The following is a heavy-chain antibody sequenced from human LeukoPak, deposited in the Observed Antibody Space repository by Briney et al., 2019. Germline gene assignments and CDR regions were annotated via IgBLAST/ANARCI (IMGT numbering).Heavy chain of an antibody. D-gene: IGHD2-15*01. CDR1: GGSINGY. CDR2: IHYTGTT. V-gene: IGHV4-59*08. Sequence: SETLSLTCTVSGGSINGYWSWIRQPPGKGLEWIAYIHYTGTTNLNPSLKSRVTMSVDTSNNRVSLTLNSVTAADTAMYYCARHSTDSVGGGWLDPWGQGTLVTVSS. CDR3: ARHSTDSVGGGWLDP. J-gene: IGHJ5*02.